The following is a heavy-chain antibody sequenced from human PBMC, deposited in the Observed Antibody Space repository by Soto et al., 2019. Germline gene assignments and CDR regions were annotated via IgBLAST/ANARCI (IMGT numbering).Heavy chain of an antibody. CDR1: GYTLTELS. CDR3: ARSAAAGHFFDY. D-gene: IGHD6-13*01. J-gene: IGHJ4*02. CDR2: FDPEDGET. Sequence: ASVKVSCKVSGYTLTELSMHWVRQAPGKGLEWMGGFDPEDGETIYAQKFQGRVTMTEDTSTDTAYMELSSLRSDDTAVYYCARSAAAGHFFDYWGQGTLVTVSS. V-gene: IGHV1-24*01.